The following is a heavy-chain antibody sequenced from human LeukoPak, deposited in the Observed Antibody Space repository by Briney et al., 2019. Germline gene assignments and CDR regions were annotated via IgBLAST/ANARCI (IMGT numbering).Heavy chain of an antibody. CDR2: ISSSSSYI. D-gene: IGHD4-11*01. J-gene: IGHJ5*02. V-gene: IGHV3-21*01. CDR1: GFTFSGYS. CDR3: ARVQALNWSAP. Sequence: GGSLRFSCAASGFTFSGYSMNWVRQGPGKGLKGVSSISSSSSYIYYADSVKGRFTTSRANVKNTLYLQMNILIAEDTAVYYCARVQALNWSAPWGQGTLVTVSS.